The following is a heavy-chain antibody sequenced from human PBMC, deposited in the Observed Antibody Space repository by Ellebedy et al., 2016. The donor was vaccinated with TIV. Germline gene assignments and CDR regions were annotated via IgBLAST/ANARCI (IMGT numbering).Heavy chain of an antibody. J-gene: IGHJ3*02. CDR2: ISSSSRTI. CDR1: GFTFIIYS. Sequence: GGSLRLXCGASGFTFIIYSLNWVRQAPGKGLEWVSYISSSSRTIYYADSVKGRFTISRDNAKNSLYLQMNSLRAEDTAVYYCAAAAGAGDDAFDIWGQGTMVTVSS. CDR3: AAAAGAGDDAFDI. D-gene: IGHD6-13*01. V-gene: IGHV3-48*01.